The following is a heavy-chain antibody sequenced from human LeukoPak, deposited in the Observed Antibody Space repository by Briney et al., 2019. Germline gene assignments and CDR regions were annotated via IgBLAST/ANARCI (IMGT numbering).Heavy chain of an antibody. CDR1: GFTFSSYA. D-gene: IGHD3-22*01. CDR2: ISGSGGST. J-gene: IGHJ5*02. CDR3: AKSKPHYYDRKNWFDP. V-gene: IGHV3-23*01. Sequence: GGSLRLSCAASGFTFSSYAMCWVRQAPGKGLEWVSAISGSGGSTYYADSMKGRFTISRDNTKNTLYLQMNSLRAEDTAVYYCAKSKPHYYDRKNWFDPWGQGTLVTVSS.